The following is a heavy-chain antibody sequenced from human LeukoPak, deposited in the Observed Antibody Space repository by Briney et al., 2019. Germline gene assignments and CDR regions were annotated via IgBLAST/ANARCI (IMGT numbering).Heavy chain of an antibody. D-gene: IGHD3-3*01. CDR3: AIRIEY. Sequence: GGSLRLSCAASGFTFSSYWMNWARQAPGKGLEWVASINHNGNVNYYVDSVKGRFTISRDNAKNSLYLQMNSLRAEDTAVYYCAIRIEYWGQGTLVTVSS. CDR2: INHNGNVN. J-gene: IGHJ4*02. V-gene: IGHV3-7*01. CDR1: GFTFSSYW.